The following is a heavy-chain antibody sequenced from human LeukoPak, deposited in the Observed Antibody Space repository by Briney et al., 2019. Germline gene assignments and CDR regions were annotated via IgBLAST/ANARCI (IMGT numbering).Heavy chain of an antibody. D-gene: IGHD4-17*01. CDR2: IKSKTDGGTT. J-gene: IGHJ6*04. Sequence: PGGSLRLSCAASGFTFSNAWMNWVRQAPGKGLEWVALIKSKTDGGTTDYAAPVKGRFTISRDDSKNTLYLQMNSLKTEDTAVYYCTTTNYGDYENVWGKGTTVTVSS. CDR3: TTTNYGDYENV. V-gene: IGHV3-15*01. CDR1: GFTFSNAW.